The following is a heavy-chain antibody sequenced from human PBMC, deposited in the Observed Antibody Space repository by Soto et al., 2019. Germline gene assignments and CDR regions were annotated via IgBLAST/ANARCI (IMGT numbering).Heavy chain of an antibody. D-gene: IGHD2-8*02. CDR2: NNHSGST. CDR1: DGSFSGYY. Sequence: QVQLQQWGAGLLKPSETLSLTCADYDGSFSGYYWSWIGQPPGRGLEWIGENNHSGSTNYNPSLKSRVTISVDTSKNHFSLKLCRFTAADTAVVCCARGNCFCWWCCRGGYWCDACGQGALVTVS. J-gene: IGHJ5*02. CDR3: ARGNCFCWWCCRGGYWCDA. V-gene: IGHV4-34*01.